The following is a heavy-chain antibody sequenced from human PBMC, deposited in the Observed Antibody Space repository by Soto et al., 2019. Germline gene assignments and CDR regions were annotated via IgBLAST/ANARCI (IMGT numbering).Heavy chain of an antibody. D-gene: IGHD2-21*01. V-gene: IGHV3-23*01. Sequence: VGSLRLSCAASGFTFSGYTMNWVRQAPGKGLEWVAVIGNSGDGTHYADSVKGRFTISRDNSKNTLYLQMESLRAEDTAVYYCVKDVWDYWGQGVLVTVSS. CDR1: GFTFSGYT. J-gene: IGHJ4*02. CDR2: IGNSGDGT. CDR3: VKDVWDY.